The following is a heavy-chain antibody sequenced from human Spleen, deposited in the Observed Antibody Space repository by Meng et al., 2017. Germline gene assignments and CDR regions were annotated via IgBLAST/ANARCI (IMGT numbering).Heavy chain of an antibody. CDR1: GGIFSNYV. Sequence: SVKVSCKALGGIFSNYVIGWVRQAPGQGLEWMGGINAVFGTTNYAQKFQDRVTITSDESTSTVYMELTRLTSEDTAVYFCARDGGSYSDIWGQGTMVTVSS. J-gene: IGHJ3*02. CDR2: INAVFGTT. CDR3: ARDGGSYSDI. D-gene: IGHD1-26*01. V-gene: IGHV1-69*13.